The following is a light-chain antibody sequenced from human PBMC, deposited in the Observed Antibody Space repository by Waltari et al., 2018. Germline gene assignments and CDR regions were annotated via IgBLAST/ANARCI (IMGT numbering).Light chain of an antibody. CDR2: EGS. V-gene: IGLV2-23*01. CDR3: CSYAGSSPI. Sequence: QSALTQPASVSGSPGQSITISCTGPSSDVGTYNLVPWYQQHPGKAPKLMIYEGSKRPSGVSNRFSGSKSGNTASLTISGLQAEDEADYYCCSYAGSSPIFGGGTKLTVL. J-gene: IGLJ2*01. CDR1: SSDVGTYNL.